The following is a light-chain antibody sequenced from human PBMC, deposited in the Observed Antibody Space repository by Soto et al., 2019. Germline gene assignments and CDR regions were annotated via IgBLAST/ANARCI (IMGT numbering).Light chain of an antibody. CDR2: DAS. Sequence: DIQMTQSPSSLSASVGDRVTITCRASQSISRHLNWYQQKPGKAPKLLMYDASNLQSGVPSRFSGSGSGTDFTLTISSLQPEDFATYYCQQTYCSPLTFGGGTKVEIK. J-gene: IGKJ4*01. V-gene: IGKV1-39*01. CDR3: QQTYCSPLT. CDR1: QSISRH.